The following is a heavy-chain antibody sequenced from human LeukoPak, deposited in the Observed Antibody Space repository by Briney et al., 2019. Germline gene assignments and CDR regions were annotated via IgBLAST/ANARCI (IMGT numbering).Heavy chain of an antibody. J-gene: IGHJ6*03. V-gene: IGHV4-34*01. CDR1: GGSFIGYY. CDR3: ARWAYCSSTSCYGRYYYYYMDV. CDR2: ISHRVST. D-gene: IGHD2-2*01. Sequence: KPSESLSLTCAVYGGSFIGYYTSWIRQPPRKRGECIGGISHRVSTNYNPSLKSRVTTSVDTSKNQFSLKLSSVAAADTAVYYCARWAYCSSTSCYGRYYYYYMDVWGKGTTVTVSS.